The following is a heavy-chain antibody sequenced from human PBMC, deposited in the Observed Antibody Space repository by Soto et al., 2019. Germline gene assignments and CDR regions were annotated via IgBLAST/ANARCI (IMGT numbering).Heavy chain of an antibody. J-gene: IGHJ4*02. Sequence: GESLKSSCKGSGYSFTSYWISWVRQMPGKGLGWMGRIDPSDSYTNYSPSFQGHVTISADKSISTAYLQWSGLKASDTAMYYCARHVVGARGWVEEPLWGQGTLVTVSS. CDR1: GYSFTSYW. CDR2: IDPSDSYT. D-gene: IGHD1-1*01. V-gene: IGHV5-10-1*01. CDR3: ARHVVGARGWVEEPL.